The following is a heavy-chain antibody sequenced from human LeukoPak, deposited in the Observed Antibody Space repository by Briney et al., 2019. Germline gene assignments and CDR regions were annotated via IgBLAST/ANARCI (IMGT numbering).Heavy chain of an antibody. CDR1: GASISPYY. V-gene: IGHV4-59*01. CDR3: ARERVSHYFDY. CDR2: IYYSGNT. J-gene: IGHJ4*02. Sequence: PSETLSLTCTVSGASISPYYWSWIRQPPGKGLEWIGYIYYSGNTNYNPSLKSRVTISLDTSKNQFSLKLSSVTAADTAVYYCARERVSHYFDYWGQGTLVTVSS.